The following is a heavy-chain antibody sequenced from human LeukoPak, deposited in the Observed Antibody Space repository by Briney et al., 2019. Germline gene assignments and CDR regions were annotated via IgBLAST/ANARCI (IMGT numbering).Heavy chain of an antibody. J-gene: IGHJ5*02. CDR2: IKNDGGT. Sequence: PGGALRLSCAASGFTFSNYWMNWVRQAPGKGLVWVSRIKNDGGTSYADSVKGRFTISRDKSKNTLYLQMNSLRAEDTAVYYCARDGWSPRAWGQGTLVTVSS. CDR1: GFTFSNYW. V-gene: IGHV3-74*01. D-gene: IGHD2-15*01. CDR3: ARDGWSPRA.